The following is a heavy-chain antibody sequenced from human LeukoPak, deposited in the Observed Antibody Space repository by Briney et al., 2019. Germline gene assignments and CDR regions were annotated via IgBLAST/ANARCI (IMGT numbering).Heavy chain of an antibody. J-gene: IGHJ5*02. V-gene: IGHV3-21*01. Sequence: PGGSLRLSCADSGFTFSSYTMNWVRQAPGKGLEWVSSISSSSSYIYYADSVKGRFTISRDNAKNSLYLQMNSLRAEDTAVYYCARDLGGNWFDPWGQGTLVTVSS. CDR2: ISSSSSYI. CDR1: GFTFSSYT. CDR3: ARDLGGNWFDP. D-gene: IGHD4-23*01.